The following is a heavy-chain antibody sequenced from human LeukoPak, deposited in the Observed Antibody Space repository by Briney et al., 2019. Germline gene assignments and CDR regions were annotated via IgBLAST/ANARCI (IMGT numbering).Heavy chain of an antibody. J-gene: IGHJ3*02. CDR3: AEGTAMVYDAFDI. Sequence: RASVKVSCKASGGTFSSYAISWVRQAPGQGLEWMGRIIPIFGIANYAQKFQGRVTITADKSTSTAYMELNSLRSEDTAVYYCAEGTAMVYDAFDIWGQGTMVTVSS. D-gene: IGHD5-18*01. CDR2: IIPIFGIA. V-gene: IGHV1-69*04. CDR1: GGTFSSYA.